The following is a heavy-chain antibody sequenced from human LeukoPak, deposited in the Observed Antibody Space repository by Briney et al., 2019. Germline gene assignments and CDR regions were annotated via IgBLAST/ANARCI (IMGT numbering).Heavy chain of an antibody. Sequence: PSETLSLTCAVYGGSFSGYYWSWIRQPPGKGLEWIGEINHSGSTNYNPSLKSRVTISVDTSKNQFSLKLSSVTAADTAVYYCARDGATVTLDPWGQGTLVTVSS. CDR2: INHSGST. J-gene: IGHJ5*02. CDR1: GGSFSGYY. V-gene: IGHV4-34*01. D-gene: IGHD4-17*01. CDR3: ARDGATVTLDP.